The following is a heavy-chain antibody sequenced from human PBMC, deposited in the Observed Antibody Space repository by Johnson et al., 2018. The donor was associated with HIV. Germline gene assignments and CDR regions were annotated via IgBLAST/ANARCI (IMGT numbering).Heavy chain of an antibody. Sequence: QVQLVESGGGVVQPGRSLRLSCAASGFTFSSYGMHWVRQAPGKGLEWVAVISYDGSNKYYADSVKGRFTISRDNSKNTLYLQMNSLRAEDTAVYYCAKDKSNAFDIWGQWTMVTVSS. J-gene: IGHJ3*02. V-gene: IGHV3-30*18. CDR1: GFTFSSYG. CDR3: AKDKSNAFDI. CDR2: ISYDGSNK.